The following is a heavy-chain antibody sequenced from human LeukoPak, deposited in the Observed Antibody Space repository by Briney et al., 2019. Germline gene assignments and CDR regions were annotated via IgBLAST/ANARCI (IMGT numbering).Heavy chain of an antibody. Sequence: ASVKVSCKASGYTFTGYYMHWVRQAPGQGLEWMGWINPNSGDRSYAQKFQGRVTMTADTSISTAYMELSSLRSDDTAVYYCARDGAHLHYFDYWGQGTLVTVSS. J-gene: IGHJ4*02. CDR2: INPNSGDR. CDR1: GYTFTGYY. CDR3: ARDGAHLHYFDY. V-gene: IGHV1-2*02. D-gene: IGHD1-26*01.